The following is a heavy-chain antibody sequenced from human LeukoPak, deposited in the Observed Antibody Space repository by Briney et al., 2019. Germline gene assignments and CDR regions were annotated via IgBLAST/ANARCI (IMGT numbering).Heavy chain of an antibody. Sequence: SETLSLTCAVYGGSFSGYYWSWNRQPPGKGLEWIGEINHSGSTNYTPSLKSRVTISVDTSKSHFSLKLSSVTAADTAVYYCARGRVRFGELIYFDYWGPGTLVTVSS. J-gene: IGHJ4*02. CDR3: ARGRVRFGELIYFDY. D-gene: IGHD3-10*01. CDR1: GGSFSGYY. V-gene: IGHV4-34*01. CDR2: INHSGST.